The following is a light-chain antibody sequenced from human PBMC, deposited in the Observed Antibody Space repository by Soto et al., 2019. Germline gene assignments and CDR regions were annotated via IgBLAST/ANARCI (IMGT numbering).Light chain of an antibody. V-gene: IGKV1-39*01. J-gene: IGKJ4*01. CDR1: QSVSNY. CDR3: QQSSTTPLT. CDR2: AAS. Sequence: DIQMTQSPSSLSASITDRVTITCRASQSVSNYLNWYQQKPGNAPKLLIYAASTLQSGVPSRFSGSGSGTDFTLTISSLQPEDFATYYCQQSSTTPLTFGGGTKLEI.